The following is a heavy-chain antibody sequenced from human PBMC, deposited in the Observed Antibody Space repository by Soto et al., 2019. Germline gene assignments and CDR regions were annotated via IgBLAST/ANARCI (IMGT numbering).Heavy chain of an antibody. D-gene: IGHD3-22*01. Sequence: ASVKVSCKASGYTFTSYDINWVRQATGQGLEWMGWMNPNSGNTGYAQKFQGRVTMTRNTSISTAYMELSSLGSEDTAVCYCARGLSRITMIVVVDNWFDPWGQGTLVTVSS. CDR3: ARGLSRITMIVVVDNWFDP. J-gene: IGHJ5*02. CDR1: GYTFTSYD. V-gene: IGHV1-8*01. CDR2: MNPNSGNT.